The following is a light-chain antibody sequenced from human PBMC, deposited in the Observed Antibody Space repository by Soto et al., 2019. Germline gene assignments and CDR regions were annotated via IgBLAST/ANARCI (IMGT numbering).Light chain of an antibody. J-gene: IGLJ1*01. CDR3: NSYTRSDTYV. V-gene: IGLV2-14*01. CDR2: EVS. CDR1: SIDVGGYNF. Sequence: QSALTQPASVSGSPGQSITISCTGTSIDVGGYNFVSGYQQHPGKAPKLMIYEVSNRPSEVSNRFSGSKSGNTASLTISGLQAEDEADYYCNSYTRSDTYVFGTGTKRIVL.